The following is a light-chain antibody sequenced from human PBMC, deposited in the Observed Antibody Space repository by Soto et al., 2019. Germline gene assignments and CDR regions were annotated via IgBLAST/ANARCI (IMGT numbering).Light chain of an antibody. CDR1: QSVNRY. Sequence: EIVLTQSPATLSLSPGERATLSCRASQSVNRYLAWYQQKPGQAPRLLIYDASNRATGIPARFSGSGSGTEFTLTINSLEPEDFAVYYCQQRMHWPPITFGQGTRLEIK. J-gene: IGKJ5*01. V-gene: IGKV3-11*01. CDR3: QQRMHWPPIT. CDR2: DAS.